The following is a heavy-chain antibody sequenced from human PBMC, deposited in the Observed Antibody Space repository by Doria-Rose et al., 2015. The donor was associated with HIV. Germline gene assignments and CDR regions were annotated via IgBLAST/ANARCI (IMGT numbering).Heavy chain of an antibody. CDR3: ARIKSSRWYHKYYFDF. CDR1: GVSLSSPGMG. V-gene: IGHV2-26*01. J-gene: IGHJ4*02. CDR2: IFSDDER. D-gene: IGHD6-13*01. Sequence: QVTLKESGPVLVKPTETLKLTCTVSGVSLSSPGMGVSWIRQPPGKALEWLAKIFSDDERSSKTSLKSRLTISRGTSKSQAVLTMTDMDPVDTATYYCARIKSSRWYHKYYFDFWGQGTLVIVSA.